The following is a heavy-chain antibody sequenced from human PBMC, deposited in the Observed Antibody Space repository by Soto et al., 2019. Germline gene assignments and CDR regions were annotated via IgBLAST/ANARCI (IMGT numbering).Heavy chain of an antibody. J-gene: IGHJ3*02. CDR3: ARPGSGSAFDI. CDR2: IYYSGST. CDR1: GGSISSSSYY. Sequence: SSETLSLTCTVSGGSISSSSYYWGWIRQPPGKGLEWIGSIYYSGSTYYNPSLKSRVTISVDTSKNQFSLKLSSVTAADTAVYNCARPGSGSAFDIWGQGTMVTVSS. D-gene: IGHD6-19*01. V-gene: IGHV4-39*01.